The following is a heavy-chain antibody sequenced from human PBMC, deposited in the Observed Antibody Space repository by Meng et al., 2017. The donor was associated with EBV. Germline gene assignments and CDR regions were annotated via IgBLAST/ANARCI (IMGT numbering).Heavy chain of an antibody. V-gene: IGHV1-69*01. CDR3: ASESGRGFTPDY. CDR2: LIPMSDAP. Sequence: QVQLVRSGSEVKRPGSSAKVSCRTSGGTFRSDAISWVRQAPGQGLEWMGGLIPMSDAPHYAQKFQGRVTIIADESTSTHYMDLSGLRSEDTAVYYCASESGRGFTPDYWGQGTLVTVSS. CDR1: GGTFRSDA. J-gene: IGHJ4*02. D-gene: IGHD3-10*01.